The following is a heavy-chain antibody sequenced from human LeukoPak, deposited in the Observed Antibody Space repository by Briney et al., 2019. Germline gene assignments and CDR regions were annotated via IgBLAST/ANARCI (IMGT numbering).Heavy chain of an antibody. CDR1: GGSFSGYY. V-gene: IGHV4-34*01. CDR2: INHSGST. Sequence: SETLSLTCAVYGGSFSGYYWSWIRQPPGKGLEWIGEINHSGSTNYSPSLKSRVTISVDTSKNQFSLKLSSVTAADTAVYYCARGASYDFWSGYYTFFDYWGQGTLVTVSS. J-gene: IGHJ4*02. CDR3: ARGASYDFWSGYYTFFDY. D-gene: IGHD3-3*01.